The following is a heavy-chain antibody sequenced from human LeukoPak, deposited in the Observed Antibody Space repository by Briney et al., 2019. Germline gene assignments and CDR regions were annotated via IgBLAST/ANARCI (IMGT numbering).Heavy chain of an antibody. J-gene: IGHJ3*02. CDR1: GGSISSYY. D-gene: IGHD1-14*01. V-gene: IGHV4-59*01. CDR3: ARSPDQGAFDI. CDR2: IYYSGST. Sequence: SETLSLTCTVSGGSISSYYWSWIRQPPGKGLEWIGYIYYSGSTNYNPSLKSRVTISVDTSKNQFSLKLSSVTAADTAVYYCARSPDQGAFDIWGQGTMVSASS.